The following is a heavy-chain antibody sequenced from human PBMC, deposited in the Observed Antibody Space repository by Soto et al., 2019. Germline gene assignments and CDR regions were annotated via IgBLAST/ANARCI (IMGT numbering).Heavy chain of an antibody. CDR2: VSYSGTT. CDR1: GDSVSSYY. D-gene: IGHD3-16*01. V-gene: IGHV4-59*02. CDR3: VRTDADYGQFDH. Sequence: SETLSLTCTVSGDSVSSYYWSWIRQPPGKGLEWIGYVSYSGTTNYNPSLKSRVTISVDTSKDHFSLKLTSVTAADTALYYCVRTDADYGQFDHWGPGTRVTVSS. J-gene: IGHJ4*02.